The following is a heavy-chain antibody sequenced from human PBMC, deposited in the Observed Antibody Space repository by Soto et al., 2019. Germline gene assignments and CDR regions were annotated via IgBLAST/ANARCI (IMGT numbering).Heavy chain of an antibody. D-gene: IGHD3-22*01. V-gene: IGHV3-30-3*01. CDR2: ISYDGSNK. CDR3: ARSSGYYDNGAYYYGLFDY. J-gene: IGHJ4*02. CDR1: GFTFSSYA. Sequence: QVQLVESGGGVVQPGRSLRLSCAASGFTFSSYAMHWVRQAPGKGLEWVAVISYDGSNKYYADSVKGRFTISRDNSKTTLYLQMTSLRAVDTAVYYCARSSGYYDNGAYYYGLFDYWGQGILVTVSS.